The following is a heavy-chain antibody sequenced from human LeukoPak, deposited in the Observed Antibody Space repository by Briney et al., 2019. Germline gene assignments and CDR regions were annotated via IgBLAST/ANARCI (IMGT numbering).Heavy chain of an antibody. CDR1: GGSISSYY. J-gene: IGHJ3*02. CDR3: ARDPRDDSDDAFDI. V-gene: IGHV4-59*01. CDR2: IYYSGST. D-gene: IGHD2-15*01. Sequence: SETLSLTCTVSGGSISSYYWSWIRQPPGKGLEWIGYIYYSGSTNYNPSLKSRVTISVDTSKNQFSLKLSSVTAADTAVYYCARDPRDDSDDAFDIWGQGTMVTVSS.